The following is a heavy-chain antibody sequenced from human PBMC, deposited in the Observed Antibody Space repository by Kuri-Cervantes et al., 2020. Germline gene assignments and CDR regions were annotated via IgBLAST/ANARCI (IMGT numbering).Heavy chain of an antibody. D-gene: IGHD2-2*01. CDR3: AKGGGDIVVVPAAKRKNAFDI. CDR2: IYYSGST. V-gene: IGHV4-59*13. Sequence: ASLNISCTVAGGSIGNYYWSWIRQPPGKGLEWIGYIYYSGSTNYNPSLKSRVTISVDTSKNQFSLKLSTVTAADTAVYYCAKGGGDIVVVPAAKRKNAFDIWGQGTMVTVSS. CDR1: GGSIGNYY. J-gene: IGHJ3*02.